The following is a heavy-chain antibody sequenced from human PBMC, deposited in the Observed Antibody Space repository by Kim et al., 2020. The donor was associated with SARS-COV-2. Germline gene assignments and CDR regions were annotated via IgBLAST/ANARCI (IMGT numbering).Heavy chain of an antibody. J-gene: IGHJ6*02. D-gene: IGHD3-10*01. Sequence: SETQSLTCTVSGGSISSYYWSWIRQPAGKGLEWIGCIYTSGSTNYNPSLKSRVTMSVDTSKNQFSLKLSPVTAADTAVYYCARERFGDYYSYYGMDVWGQGTTVSVSS. CDR2: IYTSGST. CDR3: ARERFGDYYSYYGMDV. CDR1: GGSISSYY. V-gene: IGHV4-4*07.